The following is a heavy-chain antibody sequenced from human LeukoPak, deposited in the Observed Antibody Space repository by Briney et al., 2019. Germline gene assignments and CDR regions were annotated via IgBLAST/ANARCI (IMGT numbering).Heavy chain of an antibody. CDR2: IKQDGSEK. CDR1: GFTFSSYW. V-gene: IGHV3-7*01. J-gene: IGHJ4*02. D-gene: IGHD2-2*01. Sequence: GGSLRLSCAASGFTFSSYWMSWVRQAPGKGLEWVANIKQDGSEKYYVDSVKGRFTISRDNAKNSLYLRMNSLRAEDTAVYYCARDGRDCSSTSCYEEFDYWGQGTLVTVSS. CDR3: ARDGRDCSSTSCYEEFDY.